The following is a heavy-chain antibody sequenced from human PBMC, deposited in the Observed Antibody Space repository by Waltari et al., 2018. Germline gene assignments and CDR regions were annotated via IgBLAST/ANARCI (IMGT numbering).Heavy chain of an antibody. CDR1: GYTFTSYY. D-gene: IGHD3-10*01. CDR3: AREIGLYYGSARADFDY. J-gene: IGHJ4*02. V-gene: IGHV1-24*01. Sequence: QVQLVQSGAEVKKPGASVKVSCKASGYTFTSYYMHWVRQAPGKGLEWMGGFDPEDGETIYAQKFQGRVTMTEDTSTDTAYMELSSLRSEDTAVYYCAREIGLYYGSARADFDYWGQGTLVTVSS. CDR2: FDPEDGET.